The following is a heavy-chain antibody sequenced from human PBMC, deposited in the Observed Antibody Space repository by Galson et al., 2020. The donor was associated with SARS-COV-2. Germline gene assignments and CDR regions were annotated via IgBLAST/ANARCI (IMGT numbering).Heavy chain of an antibody. J-gene: IGHJ6*02. D-gene: IGHD4-4*01. CDR3: ARGPTVTTWYYYYGMDV. Sequence: SETLSLTCAVYGGSFSDYYWSWLRQPPGKGLEWIGEINHSGSTNYNPSLKSRVTISVDTSKNQFSLKLSSVTAADTAVYYCARGPTVTTWYYYYGMDVWGQGTTVTVSS. CDR2: INHSGST. CDR1: GGSFSDYY. V-gene: IGHV4-34*01.